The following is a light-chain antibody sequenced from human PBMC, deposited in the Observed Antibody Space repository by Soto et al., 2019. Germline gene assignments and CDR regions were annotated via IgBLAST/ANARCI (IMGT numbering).Light chain of an antibody. CDR1: QGVGNN. Sequence: EIVMTQSPVTLSVSPGERVTLSCRASQGVGNNLAWHQQTPGQAPRLLIYGASTRATGFPARFSGSGSGTEFTLTISSLQSEDFAVYYCQQYNGWPITFGQGTRLEIK. V-gene: IGKV3-15*01. CDR2: GAS. CDR3: QQYNGWPIT. J-gene: IGKJ5*01.